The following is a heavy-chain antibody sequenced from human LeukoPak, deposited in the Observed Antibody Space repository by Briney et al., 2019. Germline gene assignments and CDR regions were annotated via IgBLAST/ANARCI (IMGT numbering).Heavy chain of an antibody. CDR3: VRDRDTIFGVEDYMDV. CDR1: GFTFNRFW. J-gene: IGHJ6*03. D-gene: IGHD3-3*01. CDR2: ISSTSGTK. V-gene: IGHV3-48*01. Sequence: PGGSLRLSCAGSGFTFNRFWMHWVRQAPGKGLELVSYISSTSGTKYYADSVKGRFTISRDNAKNSLYLQMNSLRAEDTAVYYCVRDRDTIFGVEDYMDVWGKGTTVTVSS.